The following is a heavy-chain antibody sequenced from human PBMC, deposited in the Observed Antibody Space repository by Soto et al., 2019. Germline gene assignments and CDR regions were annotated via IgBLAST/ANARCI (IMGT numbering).Heavy chain of an antibody. CDR3: ARDIQDCSGGSCGYYFDY. D-gene: IGHD2-15*01. V-gene: IGHV1-3*04. J-gene: IGHJ4*02. CDR2: ISTSSGDT. Sequence: QVHLVQSGAEVKKPGASVKVSCKASGYTFNRYAIHWVRQAPGQSLEGMGWISTSSGDTKYSEKIQGRATITRDTSASTPYLELGSLSSEDTAVYYCARDIQDCSGGSCGYYFDYWGQGTLVTVSA. CDR1: GYTFNRYA.